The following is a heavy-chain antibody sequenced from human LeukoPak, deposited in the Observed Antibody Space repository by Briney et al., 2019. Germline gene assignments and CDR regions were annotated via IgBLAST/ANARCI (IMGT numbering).Heavy chain of an antibody. D-gene: IGHD3-3*01. V-gene: IGHV3-7*05. CDR3: ARGSWSPNWFDP. J-gene: IGHJ5*02. Sequence: GGSLRLSCAASGFTFSNYWMSWVRQAPGKGLEWVANINHDGSEKYYVDSMKGRFTISRDNAKNSLYLQIYSLRADDTAVYYCARGSWSPNWFDPWGQGTLVTVSS. CDR1: GFTFSNYW. CDR2: INHDGSEK.